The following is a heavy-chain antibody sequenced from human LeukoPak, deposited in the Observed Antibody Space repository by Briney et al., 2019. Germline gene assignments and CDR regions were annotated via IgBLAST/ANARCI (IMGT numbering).Heavy chain of an antibody. CDR1: GFTFRSYS. CDR3: AKVIAARPA. Sequence: GGSLRFSCATSGFTFRSYSMSWVRQAPGKGLQWVANIKQDGSQKYYVDSVKGRSTISRDNAKNSLFLQMDSLRVEDTAVYYCAKVIAARPAWGQGILVTVSS. CDR2: IKQDGSQK. D-gene: IGHD6-6*01. V-gene: IGHV3-7*05. J-gene: IGHJ5*02.